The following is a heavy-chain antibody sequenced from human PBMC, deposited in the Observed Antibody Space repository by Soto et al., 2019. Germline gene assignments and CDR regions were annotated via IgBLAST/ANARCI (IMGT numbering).Heavy chain of an antibody. Sequence: QVQLVESGGGLVKPGGSLRLSCAASGFTFSDYYMSWIRQAPGKGLEWVSYISSSSSYTNYADSVKGRFTISRDNAKNSLYRKITSLRAEAPAVCYRARPFAPWGEGTLVPVPS. J-gene: IGHJ5*02. V-gene: IGHV3-11*05. CDR2: ISSSSSYT. CDR3: ARPFAP. CDR1: GFTFSDYY.